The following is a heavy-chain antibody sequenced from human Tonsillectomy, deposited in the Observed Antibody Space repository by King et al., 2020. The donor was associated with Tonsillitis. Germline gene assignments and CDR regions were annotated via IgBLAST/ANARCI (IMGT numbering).Heavy chain of an antibody. V-gene: IGHV5-51*03. D-gene: IGHD3/OR15-3a*01. CDR1: GYRFSSYW. CDR2: IYPGDSDA. J-gene: IGHJ4*02. CDR3: ASGEYDVLTGYYLPADY. Sequence: QLVQSGAEVKKPGESLKISCKVSGYRFSSYWIGWVRQMPGKGLEWMGIIYPGDSDARYSPSFQGHVTMSVDKSISTAYLQWSSLKASDTAIYYCASGEYDVLTGYYLPADYWGQGTLVTVSS.